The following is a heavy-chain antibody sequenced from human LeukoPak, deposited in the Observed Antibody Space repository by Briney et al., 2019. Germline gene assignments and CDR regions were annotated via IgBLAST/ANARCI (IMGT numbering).Heavy chain of an antibody. V-gene: IGHV1-18*01. CDR2: ISASDGTT. J-gene: IGHJ4*02. D-gene: IGHD4-17*01. Sequence: ASVQVSCRASGYSFSIYGITWARQAPGQGLEYLGWISASDGTTNYAQKVQDRVTMTTDTSTSTAYLELRSLRSEDTAVYYCARCGAAVTTHFSHWGQGTLVTVSS. CDR1: GYSFSIYG. CDR3: ARCGAAVTTHFSH.